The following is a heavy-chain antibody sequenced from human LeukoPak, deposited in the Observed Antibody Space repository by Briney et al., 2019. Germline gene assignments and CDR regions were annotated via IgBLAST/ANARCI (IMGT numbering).Heavy chain of an antibody. D-gene: IGHD5-18*01. CDR1: GYSFTGYY. Sequence: SVKVSCKTSGYSFTGYYIHWVRQAPGQGLGWMGRINPNSGGPNYGQKFQGTVTMTRDTSISTAYLELSNLRSDDTAAYYCVRGYSYGFYFDYWGQGSLVTVSS. CDR3: VRGYSYGFYFDY. V-gene: IGHV1-2*06. J-gene: IGHJ4*02. CDR2: INPNSGGP.